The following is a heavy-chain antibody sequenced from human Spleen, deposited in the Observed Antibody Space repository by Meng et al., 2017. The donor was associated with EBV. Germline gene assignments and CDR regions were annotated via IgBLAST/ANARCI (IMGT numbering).Heavy chain of an antibody. V-gene: IGHV3-30*03. D-gene: IGHD1-26*01. CDR2: ISYDESNK. CDR3: ARDLSGRFDP. J-gene: IGHJ5*02. Sequence: VQLVESGGGSVQPGGSLRLSCAASGFSFSAYAMNWVRQAPGKGLEWVAVISYDESNKYYADSVKGRFTISRDNSKKTLYLQMNSLRAEDTAVYYCARDLSGRFDPWGQGTLVTVSS. CDR1: GFSFSAYA.